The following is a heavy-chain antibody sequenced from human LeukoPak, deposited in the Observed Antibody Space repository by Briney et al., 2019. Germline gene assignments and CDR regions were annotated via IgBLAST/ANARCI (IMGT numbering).Heavy chain of an antibody. J-gene: IGHJ4*02. CDR1: GFTFSSYA. D-gene: IGHD1-1*01. CDR2: ISGSGGDT. Sequence: GGSLRLSCAASGFTFSSYAMSWVRQAPGKGLEWVSVISGSGGDTYDADSVKGRFTISRDNSKNTLYLQMNSLRAEDTAIYYCAKTGNPATGDYWGQGTLVTVSS. V-gene: IGHV3-23*01. CDR3: AKTGNPATGDY.